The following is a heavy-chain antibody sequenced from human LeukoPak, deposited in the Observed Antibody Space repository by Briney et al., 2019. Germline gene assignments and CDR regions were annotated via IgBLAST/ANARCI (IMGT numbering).Heavy chain of an antibody. CDR1: GGSFSGYY. CDR3: ASLVGAQGLGAFDI. J-gene: IGHJ3*02. Sequence: PSETLSLTCAVYGGSFSGYYWSWIRQPPGKGLEWIGEINHSGSTNYNPSLKSRVTISVDTSKNQFSLKLSSVTAADTAVYYCASLVGAQGLGAFDIWGQGTMVTVSS. D-gene: IGHD1-26*01. V-gene: IGHV4-34*01. CDR2: INHSGST.